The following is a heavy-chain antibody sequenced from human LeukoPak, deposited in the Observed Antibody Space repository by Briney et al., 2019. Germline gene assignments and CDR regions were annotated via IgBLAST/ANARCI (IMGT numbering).Heavy chain of an antibody. CDR1: GYTLTELS. V-gene: IGHV1-24*01. Sequence: ASVKVSCKVSGYTLTELSMHWVRQAPGKGPEWMGGFDPEDGETIYAQKFQGRVTMTEDTSTDTAYMELSSLRSEDTAVYYCATDPHVVVPAAIGSWGQGTLVTVSS. D-gene: IGHD2-2*01. J-gene: IGHJ4*02. CDR2: FDPEDGET. CDR3: ATDPHVVVPAAIGS.